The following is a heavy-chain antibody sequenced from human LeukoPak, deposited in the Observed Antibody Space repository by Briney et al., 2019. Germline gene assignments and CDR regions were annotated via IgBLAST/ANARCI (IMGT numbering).Heavy chain of an antibody. CDR1: GGSISSSSYY. V-gene: IGHV4-39*07. J-gene: IGHJ3*02. CDR3: ARLNYYYDSSGYFENGFAFDI. D-gene: IGHD3-22*01. Sequence: SETLSLTCTVSGGSISSSSYYWGWIRQPPGKGLEWIGSIYYSGSTYYNPSLKSRVTISVDTSKNQFSLKLGSVTAADTAVYYCARLNYYYDSSGYFENGFAFDIWGQGTMVTVSS. CDR2: IYYSGST.